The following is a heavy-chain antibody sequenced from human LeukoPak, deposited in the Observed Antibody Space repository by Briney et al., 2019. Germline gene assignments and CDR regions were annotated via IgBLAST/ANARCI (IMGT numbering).Heavy chain of an antibody. J-gene: IGHJ4*02. D-gene: IGHD6-13*01. V-gene: IGHV3-23*01. CDR3: AKGNSRIAAAGTYDY. CDR1: GFTFSSYD. Sequence: GGSLRLSCAASGFTFSSYDMSWVRQAPGKGLEWVSAISGSGGSTYYADSVKGRFTISRDNSKNTLYLQMNSLRAEDTAVYYCAKGNSRIAAAGTYDYWGQGTLVTVSS. CDR2: ISGSGGST.